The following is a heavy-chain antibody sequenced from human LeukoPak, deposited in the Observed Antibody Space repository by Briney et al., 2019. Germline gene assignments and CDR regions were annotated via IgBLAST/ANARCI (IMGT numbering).Heavy chain of an antibody. CDR3: ARRGIGGGYDWYFDY. CDR1: GGSISSYY. D-gene: IGHD5-12*01. Sequence: PSETLSLTCTVSGGSISSYYWSWIRQPPGKGLEWIGYIYTSGSTNYNPSLKSRATISVDTSKNQFSLKLSSVTAADTAVYYCARRGIGGGYDWYFDYWGQGTLVTVSS. CDR2: IYTSGST. V-gene: IGHV4-4*09. J-gene: IGHJ4*02.